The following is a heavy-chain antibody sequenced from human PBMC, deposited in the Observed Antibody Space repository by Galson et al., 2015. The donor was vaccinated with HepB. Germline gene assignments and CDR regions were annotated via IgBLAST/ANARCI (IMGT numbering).Heavy chain of an antibody. CDR1: GFTFSDYY. V-gene: IGHV3-11*06. CDR2: ISSSTTNT. CDR3: ARVADVDYGDHSHFDY. Sequence: SLRLSCAASGFTFSDYYMSWIRQAPGKGLEWISYISSSTTNTNYADSVKGRFTISRDNAKNSLYLQMNSLRAEDAAVYYCARVADVDYGDHSHFDYWGQGTLVTVSS. D-gene: IGHD4-17*01. J-gene: IGHJ4*02.